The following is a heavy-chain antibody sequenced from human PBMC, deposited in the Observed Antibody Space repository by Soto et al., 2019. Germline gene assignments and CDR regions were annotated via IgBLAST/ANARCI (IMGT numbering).Heavy chain of an antibody. Sequence: GGSLRLSCSASGFFFSDYYMDWIRHTPGRGLEWLSYISGDGLYKTNADSMQGRFTISRDNAKNSLYLQLTNLGADDTAVYYCAREGSSGLFDFWGQGVLVTVSS. J-gene: IGHJ4*02. D-gene: IGHD6-25*01. V-gene: IGHV3-11*05. CDR3: AREGSSGLFDF. CDR1: GFFFSDYY. CDR2: ISGDGLYK.